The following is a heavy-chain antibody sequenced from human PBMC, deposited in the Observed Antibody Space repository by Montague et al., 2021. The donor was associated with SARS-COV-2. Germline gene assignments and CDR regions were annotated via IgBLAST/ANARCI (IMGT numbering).Heavy chain of an antibody. D-gene: IGHD3-22*01. CDR1: GGSISSSSYY. CDR3: ARHRRITMIVVVIGTGFEP. V-gene: IGHV4-39*01. CDR2: IYYSGST. J-gene: IGHJ5*02. Sequence: SETLSLTCTVSGGSISSSSYYWGWIRQPPGKGLEWIGSIYYSGSTYYNPSLKSRVTISVDTSKNQFSLKLSSVTAADTAVYYCARHRRITMIVVVIGTGFEPGAKGTRLTVSS.